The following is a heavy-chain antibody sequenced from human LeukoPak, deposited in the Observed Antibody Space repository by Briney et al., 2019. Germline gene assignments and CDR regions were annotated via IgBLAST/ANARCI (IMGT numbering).Heavy chain of an antibody. D-gene: IGHD2-2*01. Sequence: ASAKVSCKASGYTFTSYYMHWVRQAPGQGLEWMGIINPSGGSTSYAQKFQGRVTMTRDTSTSTVYMELSSLRSEDTAVYYCFVVVPAATPVVFDYWGQGTLVTVSS. V-gene: IGHV1-46*01. CDR2: INPSGGST. CDR3: FVVVPAATPVVFDY. CDR1: GYTFTSYY. J-gene: IGHJ4*02.